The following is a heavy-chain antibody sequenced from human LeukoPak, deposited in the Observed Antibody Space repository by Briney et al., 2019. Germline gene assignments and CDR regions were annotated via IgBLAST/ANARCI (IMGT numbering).Heavy chain of an antibody. CDR1: GFTFSSYA. CDR2: ISGSGLST. J-gene: IGHJ3*02. D-gene: IGHD5-18*01. Sequence: GGSLRLSCAASGFTFSSYAMSWVRQAPGKGLEWVSAISGSGLSTYYADSVKGRFTISRDNSENTLYLQMNTLRAEDTAVYYCASAEGYSYAEGAFDIWGQETMVTVSS. CDR3: ASAEGYSYAEGAFDI. V-gene: IGHV3-23*01.